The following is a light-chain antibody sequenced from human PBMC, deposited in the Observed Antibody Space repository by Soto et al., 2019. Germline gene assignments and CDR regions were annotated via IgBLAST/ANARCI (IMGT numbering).Light chain of an antibody. J-gene: IGKJ1*01. CDR2: GAS. CDR3: LLYGNSRT. Sequence: EAELTQSPGTLSLSPGERATLSCRASQNVRNNYLGWYQQKAGQAPRLLIYGASIRATGIPDRFRGSGSGTDFTLTITRLEPEDFAVYYCLLYGNSRTFGQGTKVEIK. V-gene: IGKV3-20*01. CDR1: QNVRNNY.